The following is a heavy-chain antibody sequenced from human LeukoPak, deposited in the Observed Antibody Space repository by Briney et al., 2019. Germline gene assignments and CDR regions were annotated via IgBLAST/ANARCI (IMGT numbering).Heavy chain of an antibody. CDR1: GGSISSGSFY. J-gene: IGHJ5*02. Sequence: SETLSLTCTVSGGSISSGSFYWSWIRQPAGKGLEWIGRIYSSGSTNYNPSLKSRATISVDTSKNQFSLILDSVTAADTAVYYCARDQGTVIVPTAIGWFDPWGQGTLVTVSS. CDR3: ARDQGTVIVPTAIGWFDP. D-gene: IGHD2-2*02. CDR2: IYSSGST. V-gene: IGHV4-61*02.